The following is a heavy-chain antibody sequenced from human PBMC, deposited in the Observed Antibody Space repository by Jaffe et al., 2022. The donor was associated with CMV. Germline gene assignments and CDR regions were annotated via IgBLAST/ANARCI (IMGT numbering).Heavy chain of an antibody. CDR2: ISGSGGST. V-gene: IGHV3-23*01. CDR1: GFTFSSYA. D-gene: IGHD3-22*01. J-gene: IGHJ4*02. Sequence: EVQLLESGGGLVQPGGSLRLSCAASGFTFSSYAMSWVRQAPGKGLEWVSAISGSGGSTYYADSVKGRFTISRDNSKNTLYLQMNSLRAEDTAVYYCAKWNKYYYDSSGYYYRGSASCFDYWGQGTLVTVSS. CDR3: AKWNKYYYDSSGYYYRGSASCFDY.